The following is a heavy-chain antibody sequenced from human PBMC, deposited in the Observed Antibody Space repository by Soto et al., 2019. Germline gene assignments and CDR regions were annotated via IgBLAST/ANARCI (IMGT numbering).Heavy chain of an antibody. V-gene: IGHV1-69*13. CDR1: GGTFSSYA. D-gene: IGHD6-6*01. Sequence: SVKVSCKASGGTFSSYAISWVRQAPGQGLEWMGGIIPIFGTANYAKKFQGRVTITADESTSTAYMELSSLRSEDTAVYYCALRGYSSSSGYYYYGMDVWGQGTTVTVSS. CDR3: ALRGYSSSSGYYYYGMDV. J-gene: IGHJ6*02. CDR2: IIPIFGTA.